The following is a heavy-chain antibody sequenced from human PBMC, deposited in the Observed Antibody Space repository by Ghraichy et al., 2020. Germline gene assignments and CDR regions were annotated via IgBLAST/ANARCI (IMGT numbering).Heavy chain of an antibody. J-gene: IGHJ5*02. D-gene: IGHD3-10*01. CDR3: ARDYSNSGSYYSWFDP. V-gene: IGHV4-59*01. CDR1: GGSISNYY. Sequence: GSLRLSCTVSGGSISNYYWSWIRQPPGKGLEWIGYIHDSGSTDYNPSLKSRVTISIDTSKNQFSLKFNYVTAADTAVYYCARDYSNSGSYYSWFDPWGQGTQVTVSS. CDR2: IHDSGST.